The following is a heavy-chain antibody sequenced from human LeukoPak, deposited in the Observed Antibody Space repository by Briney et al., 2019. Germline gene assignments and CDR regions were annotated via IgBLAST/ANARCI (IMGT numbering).Heavy chain of an antibody. D-gene: IGHD2-2*01. CDR1: GFTFSSYA. CDR3: AKVPLYCSSTSCSQVDY. V-gene: IGHV3-23*01. CDR2: ISGSGGST. Sequence: PGGSLRLSCAASGFTFSSYAMSWVRQAPGKELEWVSAISGSGGSTYYADSVKGRFTISRGNSKNTLYLHMNSLRAEDTAVYYCAKVPLYCSSTSCSQVDYWGQGTLVTVSS. J-gene: IGHJ4*02.